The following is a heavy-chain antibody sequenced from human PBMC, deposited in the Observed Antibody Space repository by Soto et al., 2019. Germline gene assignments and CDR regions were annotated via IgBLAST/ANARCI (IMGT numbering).Heavy chain of an antibody. CDR1: GGSISSGGYY. Sequence: QVQLQESGPGLVKPSQTLSLTCTVSGGSISSGGYYWSWIRQHPGKGLEWIGYIYYSGSTYYNPSLKIRVTISVETSKHQCSLKLSSVTAADTAVYYCARDQYYGGTGGAFDIWGQGTMVTVSS. CDR3: ARDQYYGGTGGAFDI. V-gene: IGHV4-31*03. D-gene: IGHD4-17*01. CDR2: IYYSGST. J-gene: IGHJ3*02.